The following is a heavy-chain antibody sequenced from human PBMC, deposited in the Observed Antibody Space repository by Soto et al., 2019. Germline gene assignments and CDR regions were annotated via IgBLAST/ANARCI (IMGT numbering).Heavy chain of an antibody. D-gene: IGHD3-22*01. V-gene: IGHV1-2*04. CDR1: GYTFTGYY. Sequence: ASVKVSCKASGYTFTGYYMHWVRQAPGQGLEWMGWINPNSGGTNYAQKFQGWVTMTRDTSISTAYMELSRLRSDDTAVYYCATGCPSDSSGYYHYCDYWGQGTLVTVSS. CDR3: ATGCPSDSSGYYHYCDY. J-gene: IGHJ4*02. CDR2: INPNSGGT.